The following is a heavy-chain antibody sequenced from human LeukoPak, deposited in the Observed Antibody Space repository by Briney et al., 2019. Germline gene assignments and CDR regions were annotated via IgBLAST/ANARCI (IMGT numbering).Heavy chain of an antibody. CDR2: IYYSGST. CDR1: GGSISSYY. V-gene: IGHV4-59*08. D-gene: IGHD4-11*01. Sequence: KPSETLSLTCTVSGGSISSYYWSWIRQPPGKGLEWIGYIYYSGSTNYNPSLKSRVTISVDTSKNQFSLKLSSVTAADTAVYYCASLDYSLVPSAPFDYWGQGTLVTVSS. J-gene: IGHJ4*02. CDR3: ASLDYSLVPSAPFDY.